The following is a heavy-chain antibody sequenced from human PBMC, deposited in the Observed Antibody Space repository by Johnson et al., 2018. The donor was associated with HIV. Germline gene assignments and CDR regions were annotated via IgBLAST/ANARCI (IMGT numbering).Heavy chain of an antibody. CDR3: ARRTKYKSRPKYGSGSSAFDI. V-gene: IGHV3-48*03. J-gene: IGHJ3*02. CDR2: ISSSGGTI. Sequence: VQLVESGGGLVQPGGSLRLSCAASGFTFSSYDIHWVRHGTGNGLEWISYISSSGGTIFYADSVKVRFTISRDIAKHSLYLQRNSLRAEDTAGYYCARRTKYKSRPKYGSGSSAFDIWGQGTMVTVSS. CDR1: GFTFSSYD. D-gene: IGHD3-10*01.